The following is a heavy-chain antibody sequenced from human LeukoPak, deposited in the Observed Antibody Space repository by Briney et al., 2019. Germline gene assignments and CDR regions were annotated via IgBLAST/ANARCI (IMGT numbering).Heavy chain of an antibody. J-gene: IGHJ4*02. V-gene: IGHV3-48*03. D-gene: IGHD1-26*01. CDR3: ARVGRTITASDY. CDR1: GFTFSNYE. Sequence: PGGSLRLSCAASGFTFSNYEMNWVRQAPGKGLEWVSYINSSGNTIYYADSVKGRFTISRDNALHLQMNRLRAEDTAVYYCARVGRTITASDYWGQGTLVTVSS. CDR2: INSSGNTI.